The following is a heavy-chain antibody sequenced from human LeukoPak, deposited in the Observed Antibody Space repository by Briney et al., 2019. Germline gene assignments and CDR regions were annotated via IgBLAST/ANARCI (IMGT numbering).Heavy chain of an antibody. Sequence: GGSLRLSRAASGFTFSGSAMHWVRQASGKGLEWVGRIRSKANSYATAYAASVKGRFTISRDDSKNTAYLQMNSLKTEDTAVYYCTRPLSSTSVVPTLIRWGQGTLVTVSS. D-gene: IGHD2-2*01. V-gene: IGHV3-73*01. CDR3: TRPLSSTSVVPTLIR. J-gene: IGHJ4*02. CDR1: GFTFSGSA. CDR2: IRSKANSYAT.